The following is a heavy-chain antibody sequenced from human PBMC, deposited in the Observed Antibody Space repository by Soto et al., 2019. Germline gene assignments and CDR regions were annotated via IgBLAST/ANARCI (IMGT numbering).Heavy chain of an antibody. CDR3: AREGKAGAVAGMSPGWFDP. V-gene: IGHV1-69*08. D-gene: IGHD6-19*01. J-gene: IGHJ5*02. CDR2: IIPILGIA. Sequence: QVQLVQSGAEVKKPGSSVKVSCKASGGTFSSYTISWVRQAPGQGLEWMGRIIPILGIANYAQKFQGRVTITADKSTSTAYMELSSLRSEDTAVYYCAREGKAGAVAGMSPGWFDPWGQGTLVTVSS. CDR1: GGTFSSYT.